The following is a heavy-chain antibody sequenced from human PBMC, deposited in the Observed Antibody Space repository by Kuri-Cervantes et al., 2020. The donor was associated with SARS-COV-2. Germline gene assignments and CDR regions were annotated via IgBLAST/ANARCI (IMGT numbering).Heavy chain of an antibody. CDR1: GFTFSTYY. D-gene: IGHD2-2*01. CDR3: ARGCSTNCQTALDY. V-gene: IGHV3-7*01. J-gene: IGHJ4*02. Sequence: GESLKISCAASGFTFSTYYMSWVRQAPGKGLEWVANIDQHGSYKYYVGSVEGRFTISRDNAKNSLYLQLNSLRAEDTAVYYCARGCSTNCQTALDYWGQGTLVTVSS. CDR2: IDQHGSYK.